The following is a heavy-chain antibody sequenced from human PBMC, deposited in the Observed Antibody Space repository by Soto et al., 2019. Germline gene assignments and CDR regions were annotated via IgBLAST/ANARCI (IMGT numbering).Heavy chain of an antibody. CDR2: IYWDDDK. CDR3: AQRLRAYSLGRERAYYFDP. Sequence: QITLKESGPTLVRPTQTLTLTCTFSGFSLSTTGVGVGWIRQPPGKALEWLALIYWDDDKSYSPSLKSRLTITKATSHNEVILTMTNMAPVDTATYYCAQRLRAYSLGRERAYYFDPWGQGTLVTVSS. J-gene: IGHJ5*02. CDR1: GFSLSTTGVG. D-gene: IGHD3-16*01. V-gene: IGHV2-5*02.